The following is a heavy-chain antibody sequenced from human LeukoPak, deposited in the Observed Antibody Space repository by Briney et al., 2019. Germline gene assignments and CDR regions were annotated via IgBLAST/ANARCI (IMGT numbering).Heavy chain of an antibody. D-gene: IGHD2-15*01. V-gene: IGHV3-7*01. CDR1: GFTFSINW. CDR3: ARDRDCGDGGCYPHFDY. Sequence: GGSLRLSCAASGFTFSINWMIWLRQAPGKGLEWVANIRKDGSDKYYRDSVKGRFTISRDNAKNSLSLQMNSLRAEDTAVYYCARDRDCGDGGCYPHFDYWGQGVQVTVSS. CDR2: IRKDGSDK. J-gene: IGHJ4*02.